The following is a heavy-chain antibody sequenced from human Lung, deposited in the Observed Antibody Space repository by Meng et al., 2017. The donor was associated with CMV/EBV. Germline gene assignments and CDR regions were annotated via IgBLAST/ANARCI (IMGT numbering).Heavy chain of an antibody. V-gene: IGHV1-18*01. D-gene: IGHD6-6*01. Sequence: ASVKVSXQTSGYTFTSYGISWVRQAPGQGLEWMGWISVYTDNTSSAQKYQGRPTMTTDTSTSTAYMEVRSLRSDDTAVYYCARDSPSLDSSSPGIDFWGQGTLVTVSS. J-gene: IGHJ4*02. CDR3: ARDSPSLDSSSPGIDF. CDR2: ISVYTDNT. CDR1: GYTFTSYG.